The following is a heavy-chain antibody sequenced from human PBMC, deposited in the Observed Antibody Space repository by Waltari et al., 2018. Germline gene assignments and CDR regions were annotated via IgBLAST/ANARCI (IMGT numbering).Heavy chain of an antibody. V-gene: IGHV3-23*04. Sequence: EVQLVESGGGLVQPGRSLRLSCAASGFTFDDYAMHWVRQAPGKGLEWVSAISGSGGSTYYADSVKGRLTISRDKSKNTLYLQMNSLRAEDTAVYYCAKDTRGSYGYDAFDIWGQGTMVTVSS. J-gene: IGHJ3*02. D-gene: IGHD1-26*01. CDR2: ISGSGGST. CDR3: AKDTRGSYGYDAFDI. CDR1: GFTFDDYA.